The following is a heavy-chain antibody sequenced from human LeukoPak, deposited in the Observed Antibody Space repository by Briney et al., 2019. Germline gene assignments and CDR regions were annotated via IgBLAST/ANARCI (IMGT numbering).Heavy chain of an antibody. D-gene: IGHD1-26*01. V-gene: IGHV3-23*01. CDR2: ISGSGSTT. J-gene: IGHJ3*02. CDR3: AGATTANLDAFDI. Sequence: GGSLRLSCAASGFTFSNYAMNGAPRAPGKGWDWGSSISGSGSTTYYAHSGKVRFTTARDNSKDTLFLQMNSLRAEDTAVYYCAGATTANLDAFDIWGQGTMVTVSS. CDR1: GFTFSNYA.